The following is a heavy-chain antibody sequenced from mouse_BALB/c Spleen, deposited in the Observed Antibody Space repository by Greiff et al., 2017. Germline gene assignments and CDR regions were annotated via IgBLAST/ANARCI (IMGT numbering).Heavy chain of an antibody. CDR1: GFNIKDTY. CDR2: IDPANGNT. Sequence: VQLKQSGAELVKPGASVKLSCTASGFNIKDTYMHWVKQRPEQGLEWIGRIDPANGNTKYDPKFQGKATITADTSSNTAYLQLSSLTSEDTAVYYYGSSYDWYFDVWGAGTTVTVSS. D-gene: IGHD1-1*01. V-gene: IGHV14-3*02. CDR3: GSSYDWYFDV. J-gene: IGHJ1*01.